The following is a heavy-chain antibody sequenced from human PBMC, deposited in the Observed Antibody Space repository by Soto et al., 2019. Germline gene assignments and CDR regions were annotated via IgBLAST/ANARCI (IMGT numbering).Heavy chain of an antibody. CDR1: GFTFSNYA. Sequence: GGSLRLSCAASGFTFSNYAMSWVRQAPGKGLEWVSAISGSGGSTYYADSVKGRFTISRDNSKNTLYLQMNSLRAEDTAVYYCAKDRYSLVPRTDAFDIWGQGTMVTVSS. D-gene: IGHD3-16*02. CDR2: ISGSGGST. J-gene: IGHJ3*02. V-gene: IGHV3-23*01. CDR3: AKDRYSLVPRTDAFDI.